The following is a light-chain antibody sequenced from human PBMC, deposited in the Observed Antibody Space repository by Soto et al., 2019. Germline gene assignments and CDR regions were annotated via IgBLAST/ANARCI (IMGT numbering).Light chain of an antibody. CDR3: QQSYSTPA. CDR1: QSISSY. V-gene: IGKV1-39*01. Sequence: DIQMTQSPSSLSASVGDRVTITCRASQSISSYLNWYQQKPGKAPKLLIYAASSLHSGVPSRFSGSGSGTDFTLTISSLQPEDSATYYCQQSYSTPAFGQATKLEIK. CDR2: AAS. J-gene: IGKJ1*01.